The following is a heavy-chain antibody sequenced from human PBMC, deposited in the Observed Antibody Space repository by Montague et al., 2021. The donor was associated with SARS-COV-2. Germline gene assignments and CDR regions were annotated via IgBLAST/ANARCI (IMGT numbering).Heavy chain of an antibody. J-gene: IGHJ4*02. CDR1: VDSGGGNHW. CDR3: ARRVSWVTMIVVVAYFDY. V-gene: IGHV4-4*02. Sequence: SETLSLTCAVSVDSGGGNHWRSWVRHTPEHELGWLGEIYHSRSTNYNPSLKSRVTISVDKSKNQFSLKLSSVTAADTAVYYCARRVSWVTMIVVVAYFDYWGQGTLVTVSS. D-gene: IGHD3-22*01. CDR2: IYHSRST.